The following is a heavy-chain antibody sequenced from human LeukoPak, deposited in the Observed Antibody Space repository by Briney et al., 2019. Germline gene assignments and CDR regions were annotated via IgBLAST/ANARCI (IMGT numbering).Heavy chain of an antibody. CDR1: SGSISSGSYY. CDR3: GRDRGGGVFDS. V-gene: IGHV4-61*02. Sequence: SETLSLTCTVSSGSISSGSYYWSWIRQPAGRGLEWVGRTHTSGTTNYNPSLESRVTVSVDTSKNQFSLNLISATAADTAVYYCGRDRGGGVFDSWGQGSLVTVSS. D-gene: IGHD2-8*01. J-gene: IGHJ4*02. CDR2: THTSGTT.